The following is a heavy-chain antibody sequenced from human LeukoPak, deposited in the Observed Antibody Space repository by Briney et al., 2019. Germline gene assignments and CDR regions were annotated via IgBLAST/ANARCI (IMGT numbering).Heavy chain of an antibody. D-gene: IGHD2-21*01. Sequence: GGSLRLSCAASGFTFSSYGMHWVRQAPGKGLEWVAFIRYDGSNKYYADSVKGRFTISRDNSKNTLYLQMNSLRAEDTAVYYCAKTLRLCCAGDCQTYDYWGQGTLVTVSS. J-gene: IGHJ4*02. CDR3: AKTLRLCCAGDCQTYDY. CDR1: GFTFSSYG. CDR2: IRYDGSNK. V-gene: IGHV3-30*02.